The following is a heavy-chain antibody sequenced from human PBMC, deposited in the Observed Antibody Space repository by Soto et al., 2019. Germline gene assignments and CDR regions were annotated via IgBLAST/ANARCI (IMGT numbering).Heavy chain of an antibody. CDR1: GGNIRSGGYY. CDR2: ISHNGGT. CDR3: ARVGSGCFDH. V-gene: IGHV4-61*08. D-gene: IGHD6-19*01. Sequence: SETQSLTSTVSGGNIRSGGYYWSWIRQHPGKGLEWIGYISHNGGTNYNPSLKSRLMTSVDTSKNQFTLNLTSVTAADTAVYYCARVGSGCFDHWGQGTLVTVSS. J-gene: IGHJ5*02.